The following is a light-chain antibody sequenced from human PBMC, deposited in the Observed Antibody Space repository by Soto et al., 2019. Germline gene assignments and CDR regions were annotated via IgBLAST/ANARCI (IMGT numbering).Light chain of an antibody. CDR2: GAS. J-gene: IGKJ1*01. CDR1: QSVSSSY. Sequence: EIVLTQSPGTLSLSPGERATLSCRASQSVSSSYLAWYQQKPGQGPRLLIYGASSRATGIPDRFSGSGSGTDFTLTISRLEPEDFAVYYCQQYGSSSWTFGQGIKVEIK. CDR3: QQYGSSSWT. V-gene: IGKV3-20*01.